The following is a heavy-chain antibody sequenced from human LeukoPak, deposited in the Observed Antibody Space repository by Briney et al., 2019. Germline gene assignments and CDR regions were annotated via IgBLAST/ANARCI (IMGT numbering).Heavy chain of an antibody. V-gene: IGHV3-30-3*01. J-gene: IGHJ5*02. CDR3: ARDPSGGYYYDSSGYYYT. CDR2: ISYDGSNK. D-gene: IGHD3-22*01. Sequence: GALRLSCAASGFTFSSYAMHWVRQAPGKGLEWVAVISYDGSNKYYADSVKGRFTISRDNSKNTLYLQMNSLRAEDTAVYYCARDPSGGYYYDSSGYYYTWGQGTLVTVPS. CDR1: GFTFSSYA.